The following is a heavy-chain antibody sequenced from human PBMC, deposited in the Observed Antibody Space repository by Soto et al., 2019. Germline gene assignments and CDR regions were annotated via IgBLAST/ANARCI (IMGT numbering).Heavy chain of an antibody. Sequence: QVQLVESGGGVVQPGRSLRLSCVASGFSYSTYSMHWVRQAPGKGLEWVALILYDGSKTYYPDSVKGRFTISRDSPKNTLYMQMNSLRVEDTAVYYCARDRAPAPWSMNMDYLGQGTLVTVSS. CDR2: ILYDGSKT. V-gene: IGHV3-30-3*01. J-gene: IGHJ4*02. CDR1: GFSYSTYS. CDR3: ARDRAPAPWSMNMDY. D-gene: IGHD2-8*02.